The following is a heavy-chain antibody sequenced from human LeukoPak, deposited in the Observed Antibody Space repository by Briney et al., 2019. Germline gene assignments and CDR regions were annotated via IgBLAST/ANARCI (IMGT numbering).Heavy chain of an antibody. V-gene: IGHV1-69*04. J-gene: IGHJ5*02. CDR3: AKDIGLSWDQLLYEENWFDP. CDR1: GGTFSSYA. Sequence: ASVKVSCKASGGTFSSYAISWVRQAPGQGLEWMGRIIPILGIANYAQKFQGRVTITADKSTSTAYMELSSLRAEDTAVYYCAKDIGLSWDQLLYEENWFDPWGQGTLVTVSS. D-gene: IGHD2-2*02. CDR2: IIPILGIA.